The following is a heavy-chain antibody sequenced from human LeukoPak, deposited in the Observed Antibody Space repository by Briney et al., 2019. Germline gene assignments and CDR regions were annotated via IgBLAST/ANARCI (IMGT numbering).Heavy chain of an antibody. CDR2: IYYSGST. Sequence: SETLSLTCTVSGYSISSGYYWGWIRQPPGKGLEWIGYIYYSGSTNYNPSLKSRVTISVDTSKNQFSLKLSSVTAADTAVYYCARDRSPGDAFDIWGQGTMVTVSS. V-gene: IGHV4-61*01. CDR1: GYSISSGYY. D-gene: IGHD1-26*01. J-gene: IGHJ3*02. CDR3: ARDRSPGDAFDI.